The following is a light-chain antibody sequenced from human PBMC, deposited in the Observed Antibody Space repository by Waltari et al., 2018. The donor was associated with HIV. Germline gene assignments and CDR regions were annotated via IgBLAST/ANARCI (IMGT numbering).Light chain of an antibody. CDR3: QVWDSSSDHVV. V-gene: IGLV3-21*02. Sequence: SYVLTQPPSVSVAPGQTARITCGGNNIGSKSVHWYQQKPGQAPGLVVYDDSDRPSGSPERCSGSNSGNTATLTISRVEAGDEADYYCQVWDSSSDHVVFGGGTKLPVL. CDR1: NIGSKS. CDR2: DDS. J-gene: IGLJ2*01.